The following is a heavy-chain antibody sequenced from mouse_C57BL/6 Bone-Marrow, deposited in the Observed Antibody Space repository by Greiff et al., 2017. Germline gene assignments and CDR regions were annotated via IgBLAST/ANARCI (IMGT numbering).Heavy chain of an antibody. CDR1: GYTFTSYG. CDR2: IYPRSGNT. V-gene: IGHV1-81*01. Sequence: QVQLQQSGAELARPGASVKLSCKASGYTFTSYGISWVKQRTGQGLEWIGEIYPRSGNTYYNEKFKGKATLTADKSSSTAYMELRSLTSEDSAVYFCAREGNYYGSSQDYWGQGTSVTVSS. D-gene: IGHD1-1*01. CDR3: AREGNYYGSSQDY. J-gene: IGHJ4*01.